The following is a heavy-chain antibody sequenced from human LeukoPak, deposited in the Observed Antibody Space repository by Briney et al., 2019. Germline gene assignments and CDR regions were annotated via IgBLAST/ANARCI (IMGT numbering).Heavy chain of an antibody. V-gene: IGHV3-66*01. Sequence: GGSLRLSCAATGFTVSSNYMSWVRQAPGKGLEWVSLIFSDGSTNYADSVKGRFTISRDNSKNTLHLQMNSLRAEDTALYYCARGGRFRSFDYWGQGTLVTVSS. CDR3: ARGGRFRSFDY. D-gene: IGHD2-21*01. J-gene: IGHJ4*02. CDR2: IFSDGST. CDR1: GFTVSSNY.